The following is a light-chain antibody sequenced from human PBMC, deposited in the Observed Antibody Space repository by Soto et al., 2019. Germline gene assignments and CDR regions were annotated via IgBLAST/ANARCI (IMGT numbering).Light chain of an antibody. CDR2: AVF. J-gene: IGKJ4*01. CDR1: QDISNF. CDR3: QQLDSYPLT. V-gene: IGKV1-9*01. Sequence: DIQLTQSPSFLSASVGDRVTITCRASQDISNFLAWFQQKPGRAPKLLIYAVFTLQSGVPSRFSGSGSGAEFTLTISSLQPEDFETYYCQQLDSYPLTFGGGTKVDIK.